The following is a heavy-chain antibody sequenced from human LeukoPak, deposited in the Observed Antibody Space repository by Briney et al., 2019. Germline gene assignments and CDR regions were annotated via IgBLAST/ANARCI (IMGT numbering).Heavy chain of an antibody. CDR2: IYYSGST. Sequence: SDTLSLTCTVSGGSISSSTYYWGWIRRPPGKGLEWIESIYYSGSTYYNPSLKSRVTVSVDTSKNQFSLNLSSATAADTAVYYCVRGSTLRHYQYWGQGTLVTVSS. CDR3: VRGSTLRHYQY. J-gene: IGHJ4*02. CDR1: GGSISSSTYY. V-gene: IGHV4-39*01. D-gene: IGHD3-16*01.